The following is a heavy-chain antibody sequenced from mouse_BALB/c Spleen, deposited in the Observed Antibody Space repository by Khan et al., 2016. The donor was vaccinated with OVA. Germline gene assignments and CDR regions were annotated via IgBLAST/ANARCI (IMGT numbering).Heavy chain of an antibody. CDR3: ARQPYYHYNVMDY. Sequence: QVQLKESGPGLVAPSQSLSITCTISGFSLTNYGVHWVRQPPGKGLEWLVLMWNDGSTTYNSALKSRLTISKDNSTSHVFLKLTSLQTDDTAMYFCARQPYYHYNVMDYWGQGTSVTVSS. CDR1: GFSLTNYG. J-gene: IGHJ4*01. D-gene: IGHD2-10*01. V-gene: IGHV2-6-1*01. CDR2: MWNDGST.